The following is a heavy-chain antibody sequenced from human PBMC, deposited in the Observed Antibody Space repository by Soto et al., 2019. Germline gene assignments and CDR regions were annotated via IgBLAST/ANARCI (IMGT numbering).Heavy chain of an antibody. V-gene: IGHV4-4*03. CDR1: GGSISSSNW. D-gene: IGHD3-10*02. J-gene: IGHJ6*02. CDR2: IYHSGST. CDR3: ASVRGGYYYAMDV. Sequence: LPETLSLTCAVSGGSISSSNWWSWVRPPPGKGLEWIGEIYHSGSTNYNPSLKSRVTISVDKSKNQFSLKLSSVTAADTAVYYCASVRGGYYYAMDVWGQGTTVTVSS.